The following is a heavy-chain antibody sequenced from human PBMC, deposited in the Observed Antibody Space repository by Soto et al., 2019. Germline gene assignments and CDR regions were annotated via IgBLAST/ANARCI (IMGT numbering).Heavy chain of an antibody. D-gene: IGHD3-9*01. CDR2: IYYSGST. Sequence: SETLSLTCTVSGGSISGSSYYWGWIRQPPGKGLEWIGSIYYSGSTYYNPSLKSRVTISVDTSKNQFSLKLSSVTAADTAVYYCARHAYDILTGYPPYFDYWGQGTLVTVSS. V-gene: IGHV4-39*01. CDR3: ARHAYDILTGYPPYFDY. J-gene: IGHJ4*02. CDR1: GGSISGSSYY.